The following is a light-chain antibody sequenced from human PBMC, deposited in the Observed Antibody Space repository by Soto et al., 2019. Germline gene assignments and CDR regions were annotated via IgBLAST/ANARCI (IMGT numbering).Light chain of an antibody. CDR1: QSVTKW. CDR3: QHYNGHSTWS. V-gene: IGKV1-5*01. Sequence: DIQMTQSPSTLSAYVWDRVTITCRASQSVTKWVAWYQQRPGQAPKILIWDASTLQRGVPSRFSGSGFGTEFTLSISSLQPDDFATYYCQHYNGHSTWSFGQGTKVEIK. CDR2: DAS. J-gene: IGKJ1*01.